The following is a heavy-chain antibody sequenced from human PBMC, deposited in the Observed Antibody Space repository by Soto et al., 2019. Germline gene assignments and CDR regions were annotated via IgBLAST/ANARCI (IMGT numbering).Heavy chain of an antibody. J-gene: IGHJ5*02. CDR1: GYTFTSYG. D-gene: IGHD5-12*01. V-gene: IGHV1-18*04. CDR2: ISAYNGNT. Sequence: AASVKVSWKASGYTFTSYGISWVRQAPGQGLELMGWISAYNGNTNYAQKLQGRVTMTTDTSTSTAYMELRSLRSDDTAVYYCARDHLRTGMVATRTFSRFDPWGQGTLVTRLL. CDR3: ARDHLRTGMVATRTFSRFDP.